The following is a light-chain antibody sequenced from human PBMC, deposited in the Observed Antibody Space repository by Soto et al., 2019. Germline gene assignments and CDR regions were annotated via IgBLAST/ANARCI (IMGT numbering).Light chain of an antibody. CDR1: QRIGTY. Sequence: DIQMTQSPSSLSASVGDRVTITCRASQRIGTYLNWYQQRPGKAPKLLISAASSLQSGVPSRFSGSGSGTDFTLSISSLVPEDFATYYCQQSFGTPPTVGGGTKVEIK. V-gene: IGKV1-39*01. CDR2: AAS. J-gene: IGKJ4*01. CDR3: QQSFGTPPT.